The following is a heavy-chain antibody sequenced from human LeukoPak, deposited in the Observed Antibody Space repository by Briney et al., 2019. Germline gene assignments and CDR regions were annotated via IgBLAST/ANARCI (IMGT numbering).Heavy chain of an antibody. CDR2: IKEDGRET. CDR1: GFTFKKYW. J-gene: IGHJ4*02. D-gene: IGHD5-24*01. Sequence: PGESLRLSCAASGFTFKKYWMNWVRQVPGKGLECLANIKEDGRETYYADSVKGRFTISRDNPKNLLLLQINSLRVDDTAVYYCAREAPRRGETRDGYRWGQGTLVTVSS. V-gene: IGHV3-7*01. CDR3: AREAPRRGETRDGYR.